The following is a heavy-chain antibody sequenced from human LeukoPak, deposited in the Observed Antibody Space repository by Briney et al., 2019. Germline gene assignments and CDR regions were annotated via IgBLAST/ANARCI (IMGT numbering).Heavy chain of an antibody. CDR3: ARHVRDYYDSSGYDY. CDR2: IYYSGST. CDR1: GGSISSSSYY. V-gene: IGHV4-39*01. D-gene: IGHD3-22*01. Sequence: SETLSLTCIVSGGSISSSSYYWGWIRQPPGKGLEWIGSIYYSGSTYYNPSLKSRVTISVDTSKNQFSLKLSSVTAADTAVYYCARHVRDYYDSSGYDYWGQGTLVTVSS. J-gene: IGHJ4*02.